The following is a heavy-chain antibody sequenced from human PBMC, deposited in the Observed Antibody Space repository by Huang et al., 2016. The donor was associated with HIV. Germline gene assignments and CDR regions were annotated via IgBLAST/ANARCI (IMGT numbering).Heavy chain of an antibody. V-gene: IGHV3-53*01. Sequence: EVQLVESGGGLIQPGGSLRLSCAASRFTITNNYMSWVRQAPGKGLEWVSIIYSGGHTYDADSVRGRFTISRDNSKNTLYLQMNSLRAEDTALYYCATVIYYYDSSGYYPRAEYFQYWGQGTLVTVSS. CDR1: RFTITNNY. CDR3: ATVIYYYDSSGYYPRAEYFQY. D-gene: IGHD3-22*01. CDR2: IYSGGHT. J-gene: IGHJ1*01.